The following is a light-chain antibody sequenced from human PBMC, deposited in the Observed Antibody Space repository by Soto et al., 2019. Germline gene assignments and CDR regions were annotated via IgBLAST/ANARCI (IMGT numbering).Light chain of an antibody. CDR2: GNS. CDR3: QSYDSSLSGSV. V-gene: IGLV1-40*01. CDR1: SSNIGAGYD. J-gene: IGLJ2*01. Sequence: QSVLTQPPSVSGAPGQRVTISCTGSSSNIGAGYDVHWYQQLPGTAPKLLIYGNSNRPSGVPDRFSGSKSGTSASLAITGLQAEDEADDYCQSYDSSLSGSVFGGGTKVTVL.